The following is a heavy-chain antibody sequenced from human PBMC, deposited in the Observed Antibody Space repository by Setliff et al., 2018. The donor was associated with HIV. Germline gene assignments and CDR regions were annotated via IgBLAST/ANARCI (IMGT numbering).Heavy chain of an antibody. Sequence: SETLSLTCTVSDGSFSSDYWTWIRQTPGKGLEWIGYIYYSGSTKYSPSLKSRVSISLDPSTKQVSLRLRSVTAADTAVYYCARGSQRWLQSDSRYYFDYWGQGTLVTVSS. J-gene: IGHJ4*02. D-gene: IGHD5-12*01. CDR2: IYYSGST. CDR1: DGSFSSDY. V-gene: IGHV4-59*08. CDR3: ARGSQRWLQSDSRYYFDY.